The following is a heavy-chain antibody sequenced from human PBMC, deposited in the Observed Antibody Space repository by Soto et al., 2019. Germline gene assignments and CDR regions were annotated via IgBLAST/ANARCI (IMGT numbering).Heavy chain of an antibody. CDR1: GGTFSSYG. D-gene: IGHD3-22*01. CDR2: IIPISSTP. V-gene: IGHV1-69*13. J-gene: IGHJ6*02. CDR3: ARDDYYDSGSFFPYYYGMDV. Sequence: ASVKVSCKASGGTFSSYGISWVRQAPGQGLEWMGGIIPISSTPNYAQKFQGRVTITADESTRTAYMELSSLRSEETAVYYCARDDYYDSGSFFPYYYGMDVWGQGTTVTVSS.